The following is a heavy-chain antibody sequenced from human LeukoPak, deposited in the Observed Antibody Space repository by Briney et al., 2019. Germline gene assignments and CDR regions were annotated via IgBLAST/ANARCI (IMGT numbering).Heavy chain of an antibody. CDR3: ASTRNWGFGENYFDY. CDR1: GGSLGSQE. Sequence: PEPLSLTLIVSGGSLGSQECSWMRQPPGKGMEWVGHIYYSGSTNYNPSLKSRVTISVDTSKNQFSLKLSSVTAADTAVYYCASTRNWGFGENYFDYWGQGTLVTVSS. J-gene: IGHJ4*02. CDR2: IYYSGST. V-gene: IGHV4-59*11. D-gene: IGHD7-27*01.